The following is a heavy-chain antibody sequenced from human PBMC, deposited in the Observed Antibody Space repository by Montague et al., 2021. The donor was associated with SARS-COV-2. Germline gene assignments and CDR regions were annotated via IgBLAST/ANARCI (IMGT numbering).Heavy chain of an antibody. CDR1: GGSISSYY. V-gene: IGHV4-59*01. CDR2: IYYSGST. CDR3: ARGRGWVGNAFDI. Sequence: SETLSLTCTVSGGSISSYYWSWIRQPPGKGLEWIRYIYYSGSTNYNPSLRSRVTISVDTSKNQRSLKLSSVTAADTAVYYCARGRGWVGNAFDIWGQGTMVTASS. D-gene: IGHD7-27*01. J-gene: IGHJ3*02.